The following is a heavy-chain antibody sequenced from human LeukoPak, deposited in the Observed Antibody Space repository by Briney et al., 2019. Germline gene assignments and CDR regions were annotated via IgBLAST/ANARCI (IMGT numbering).Heavy chain of an antibody. V-gene: IGHV3-21*01. D-gene: IGHD1-26*01. CDR1: GFTFSSYS. CDR2: ISSSSTYK. J-gene: IGHJ4*02. CDR3: ARGRYSGSYLLDY. Sequence: GGSLRLSCAASGFTFSSYSMSWVRQGPGKGLEWVSSISSSSTYKYYAGSVKGRFTISRDNAKNSLYLQMNSLRAEDTALYYCARGRYSGSYLLDYWGQGTLVTASS.